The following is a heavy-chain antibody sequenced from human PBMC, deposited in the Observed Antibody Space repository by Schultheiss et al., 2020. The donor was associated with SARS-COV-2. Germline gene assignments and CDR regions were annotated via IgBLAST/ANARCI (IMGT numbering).Heavy chain of an antibody. J-gene: IGHJ3*02. Sequence: GGSLRLSCAASGFTFSSYGMHWVRQAPGKGLEWVANIKQDGSEKYYVDSVKGRFTISRDNAKNSLYLQMNSLRAEDTAVYYCARVPVPNWNHDDAFDIWGQGTMVTVSS. CDR2: IKQDGSEK. D-gene: IGHD1-14*01. CDR1: GFTFSSYG. CDR3: ARVPVPNWNHDDAFDI. V-gene: IGHV3-7*01.